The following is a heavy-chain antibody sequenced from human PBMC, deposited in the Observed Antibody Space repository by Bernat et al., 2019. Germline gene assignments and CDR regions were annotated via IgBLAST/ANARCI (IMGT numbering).Heavy chain of an antibody. CDR3: AKAPRHDCLGGSYTPYYFDY. CDR2: ISYDGSYK. J-gene: IGHJ4*02. CDR1: GFTFSYYG. Sequence: QVQLVESGGGVVQPGRSLRLSCAASGFTFSYYGIHWVRQAPGKGLEWVAVISYDGSYKYYADSVKGRFTISRDNSKNTLYLQMNSLRAEDTAVYYCAKAPRHDCLGGSYTPYYFDYWGQGTLVTVSS. V-gene: IGHV3-30*18. D-gene: IGHD3-3*01.